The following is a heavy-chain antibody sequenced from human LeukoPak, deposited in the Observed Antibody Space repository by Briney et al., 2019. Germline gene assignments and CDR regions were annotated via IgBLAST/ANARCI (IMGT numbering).Heavy chain of an antibody. CDR2: ISWNSGFI. CDR3: AKGADYVGEDYFDY. J-gene: IGHJ4*02. CDR1: GFTFSSYA. D-gene: IGHD3-16*01. V-gene: IGHV3-9*03. Sequence: GGSLRLSCAASGFTFSSYAMHWVRQAPGKGLEWVSGISWNSGFIAYADSVKGRFTISRDNAKNSLYLKMNSLKPEDMALYYCAKGADYVGEDYFDYWGQGTLVTVSS.